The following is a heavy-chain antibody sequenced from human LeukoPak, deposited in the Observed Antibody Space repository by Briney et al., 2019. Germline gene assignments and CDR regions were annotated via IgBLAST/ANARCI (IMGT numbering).Heavy chain of an antibody. Sequence: PGGSLRLSCVVSGFSFTNAWMNWFRQAPGRGLEWVANIREDGSEKNYVDSVKGRFTISRDNAQNSLFLQMNNLGAEDTAVYYCATDRKGGPSEWNRDRFAYWGQGALVTVSS. V-gene: IGHV3-7*05. CDR1: GFSFTNAW. J-gene: IGHJ4*02. CDR2: IREDGSEK. CDR3: ATDRKGGPSEWNRDRFAY. D-gene: IGHD1-1*01.